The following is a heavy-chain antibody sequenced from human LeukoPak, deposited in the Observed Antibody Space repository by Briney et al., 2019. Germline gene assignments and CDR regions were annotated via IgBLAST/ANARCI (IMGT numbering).Heavy chain of an antibody. V-gene: IGHV5-51*01. D-gene: IGHD2-15*01. CDR2: IYPGDSDT. Sequence: GESLKISCKGSGYSFTSYWIGWVRQMPGKGLEWMGIIYPGDSDTRYSPSFQGQVTISADKSISTAYLQWSSLKASDTAMYYCARTGYCSGGSCSPFFDYWGQGTLVTVSS. CDR3: ARTGYCSGGSCSPFFDY. CDR1: GYSFTSYW. J-gene: IGHJ4*02.